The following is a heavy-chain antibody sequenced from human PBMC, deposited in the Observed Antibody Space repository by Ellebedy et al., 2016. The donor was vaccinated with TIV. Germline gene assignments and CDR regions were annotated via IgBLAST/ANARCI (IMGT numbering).Heavy chain of an antibody. CDR3: TRASGPGSLDI. D-gene: IGHD1-26*01. V-gene: IGHV3-21*01. Sequence: GESLKISXAASGFTFSNYSMNWVRQAPGKGLEWVASINANSSYIYYADSSRGRFTISRDNAKNSLYLQMNSLRAEDTAVYYCTRASGPGSLDIWGQGTRVTVSS. J-gene: IGHJ3*02. CDR2: INANSSYI. CDR1: GFTFSNYS.